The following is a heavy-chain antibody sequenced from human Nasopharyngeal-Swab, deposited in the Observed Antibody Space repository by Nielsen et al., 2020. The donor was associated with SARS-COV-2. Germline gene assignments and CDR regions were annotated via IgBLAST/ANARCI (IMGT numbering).Heavy chain of an antibody. D-gene: IGHD3-22*01. Sequence: LRLSCTVSGGSISSGSYYWSWIQQPARKGLEWIVRIYTSGSTNYNPSLKSRVTISVDTSKNQFSLKLSSVTAADTAVYYCARDLYYYDSALNAFDIWGQGTMVTVSS. J-gene: IGHJ3*02. CDR1: GGSISSGSYY. CDR3: ARDLYYYDSALNAFDI. CDR2: IYTSGST. V-gene: IGHV4-61*02.